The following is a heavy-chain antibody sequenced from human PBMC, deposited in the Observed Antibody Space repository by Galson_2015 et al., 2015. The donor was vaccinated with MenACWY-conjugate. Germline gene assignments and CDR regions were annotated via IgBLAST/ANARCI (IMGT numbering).Heavy chain of an antibody. J-gene: IGHJ6*03. V-gene: IGHV3-11*06. D-gene: IGHD3-16*01. CDR2: ISSSSSYT. Sequence: SLRLSCAASGFTFSDYYMSWIRQAPGKGLEWVSYISSSSSYTNYADSVKGRFTISRDNAKNSLYLQMNSLRAEDTAVYYCARGGSLAIDYYYYMDVWGKGTTVTVSS. CDR1: GFTFSDYY. CDR3: ARGGSLAIDYYYYMDV.